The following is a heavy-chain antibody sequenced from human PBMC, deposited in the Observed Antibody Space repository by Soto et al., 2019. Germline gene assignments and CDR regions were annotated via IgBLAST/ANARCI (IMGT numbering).Heavy chain of an antibody. V-gene: IGHV4-34*01. Sequence: QVQLQQWGAGLLKPSETLSLTCAVYGGSFSGYYWSWIRQPPGKGLEWIGEINHSGSTNYNPSLKSRVTISVATSKNQFSLKLSSVTAADTAVYYCAREPRFRHSNYYYYYYMYVWGKGTTVTVSS. CDR2: INHSGST. J-gene: IGHJ6*03. D-gene: IGHD4-4*01. CDR1: GGSFSGYY. CDR3: AREPRFRHSNYYYYYYMYV.